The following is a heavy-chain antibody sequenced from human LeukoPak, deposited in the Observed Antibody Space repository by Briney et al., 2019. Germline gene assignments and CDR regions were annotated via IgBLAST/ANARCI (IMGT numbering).Heavy chain of an antibody. CDR1: GGSISTYY. CDR3: ARARYSGSYSGAFDF. D-gene: IGHD1-26*01. CDR2: IYYSGST. V-gene: IGHV4-59*01. J-gene: IGHJ3*01. Sequence: PSETLSLTCTVSGGSISTYYWSWIRQPPGKGLEWIGYIYYSGSTNYNPSLKSRVTISVDTSKNQFSLKLSSVTAADTAVYYCARARYSGSYSGAFDFWGQGTMVTVSS.